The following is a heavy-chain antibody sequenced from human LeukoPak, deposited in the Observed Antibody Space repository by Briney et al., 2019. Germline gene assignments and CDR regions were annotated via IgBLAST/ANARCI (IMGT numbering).Heavy chain of an antibody. Sequence: SETLSLTCAVYGGSFSGYYWSWIRQPPGKGLEWIGEINHSGSTNYHPSLKSRVTISVDTSKNQFSLKLSSVTAADTAVYYCAREGIVVVVAATHNWFDPWGQGTLVTVSS. V-gene: IGHV4-34*01. J-gene: IGHJ5*02. CDR2: INHSGST. CDR3: AREGIVVVVAATHNWFDP. D-gene: IGHD2-15*01. CDR1: GGSFSGYY.